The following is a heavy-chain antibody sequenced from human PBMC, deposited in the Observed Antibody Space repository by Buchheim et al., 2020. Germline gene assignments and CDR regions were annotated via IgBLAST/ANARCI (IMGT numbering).Heavy chain of an antibody. V-gene: IGHV3-30-3*01. D-gene: IGHD6-19*01. CDR3: ARDCLTGYSSGWYSLGRYGMDV. J-gene: IGHJ6*02. Sequence: QVQLVESGGGVVQPGRSLRLSCAASGFTFSSYAMHWVRQAPGKGLEWVAVISYDGSNKYYADSVKGRFTISRDNSKNTLYLQMNSLRAEDTAVYYCARDCLTGYSSGWYSLGRYGMDVWGQGTT. CDR1: GFTFSSYA. CDR2: ISYDGSNK.